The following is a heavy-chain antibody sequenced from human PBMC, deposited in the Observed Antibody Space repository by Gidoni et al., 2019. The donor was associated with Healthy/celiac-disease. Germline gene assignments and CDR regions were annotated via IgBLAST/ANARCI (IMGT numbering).Heavy chain of an antibody. D-gene: IGHD2-21*02. V-gene: IGHV1-2*02. CDR1: GYTFPGYY. J-gene: IGHJ4*02. CDR2: INPNSGGT. CDR3: ARAYCGGDCYSGYFDY. Sequence: QVQLVQSGAEVKKPGASVKVSCQASGYTFPGYYMHWVRQVPGQGLEWMGWINPNSGGTNYAQKFQGRVTMTRDTSISTAYMELSRLRSDDTAVYYCARAYCGGDCYSGYFDYWGQGTLVTVSS.